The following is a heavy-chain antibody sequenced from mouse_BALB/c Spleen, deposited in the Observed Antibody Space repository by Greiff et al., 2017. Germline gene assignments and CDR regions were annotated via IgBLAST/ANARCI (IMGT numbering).Heavy chain of an antibody. CDR2: FYPGDGDT. Sequence: VQLLESGAELVRPGSSVKISCKASGYAFSGTCMNWVKQRPGQGLEWFGQFYPGDGDTNYNGKFKGKATLTADKSSSTAYMQLSSLTSEDSAVYFCARCGNYDAMDYWGQGTSVTVSS. D-gene: IGHD2-1*01. J-gene: IGHJ4*01. CDR1: GYAFSGTC. CDR3: ARCGNYDAMDY. V-gene: IGHV1-80*01.